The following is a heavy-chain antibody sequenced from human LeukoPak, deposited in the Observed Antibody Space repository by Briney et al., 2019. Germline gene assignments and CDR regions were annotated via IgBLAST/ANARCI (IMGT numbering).Heavy chain of an antibody. V-gene: IGHV3-30-3*01. CDR1: GFTFSSYA. Sequence: AGGSLRLSCAASGFTFSSYAMHWVCQAPGKGLEWVAVISYDGSNKYYADSVKGRFTISRDNSKNTLYLQMNSLRAEDTAVYYCAREWGSSSSFFDYWGQGTLVTVSS. CDR3: AREWGSSSSFFDY. D-gene: IGHD6-6*01. CDR2: ISYDGSNK. J-gene: IGHJ4*02.